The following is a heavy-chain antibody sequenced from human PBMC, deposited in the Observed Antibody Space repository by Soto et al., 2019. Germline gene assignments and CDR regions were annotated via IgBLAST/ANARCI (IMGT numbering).Heavy chain of an antibody. V-gene: IGHV3-23*01. D-gene: IGHD7-27*01. CDR1: GFTFSNNG. Sequence: GGSLRLSCAASGFTFSNNGMSWVRQAPGKGLEWVSGISGSGGSTYYADSVKGRFTISSDNSKNTLYLQMNSLRAEDTAVYYCASSLLTPFDYWGQGTLVTVSS. J-gene: IGHJ4*02. CDR2: ISGSGGST. CDR3: ASSLLTPFDY.